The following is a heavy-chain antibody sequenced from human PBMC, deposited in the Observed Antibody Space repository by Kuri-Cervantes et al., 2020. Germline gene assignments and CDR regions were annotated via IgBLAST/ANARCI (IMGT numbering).Heavy chain of an antibody. CDR3: AGDQKRWLQFLDY. D-gene: IGHD5-24*01. J-gene: IGHJ4*02. CDR1: GYTFTGYY. CDR2: INPNSGGT. Sequence: ASVKVSCKASGYTFTGYYMHWVRQAPGQGLEWMGWINPNSGGTNYAQKFQGRVTMTRDTSISTAYMELSRLRSDDTAVYNCAGDQKRWLQFLDYWGQGTLVTVSS. V-gene: IGHV1-2*02.